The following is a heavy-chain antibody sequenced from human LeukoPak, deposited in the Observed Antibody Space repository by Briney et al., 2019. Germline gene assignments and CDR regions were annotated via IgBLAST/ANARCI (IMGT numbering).Heavy chain of an antibody. CDR1: GYSFSDYY. Sequence: ASVKVSCKASGYSFSDYYMNWVRQAPGQGLEWMGWINPHSGDPKYTQKFQGRVTMTRDTSISTAYMELSRLRSDDTAVYYCARDSGERGSGSYLIAYWGQGTLVTVSS. J-gene: IGHJ4*02. CDR3: ARDSGERGSGSYLIAY. CDR2: INPHSGDP. V-gene: IGHV1-2*02. D-gene: IGHD3-10*01.